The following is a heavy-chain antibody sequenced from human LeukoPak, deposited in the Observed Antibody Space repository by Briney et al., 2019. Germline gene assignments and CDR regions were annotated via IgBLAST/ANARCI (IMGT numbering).Heavy chain of an antibody. Sequence: SETLSLTCAVYGGSFSGYYWSWIRQPPGKGLEWIGEIYHSGSTNYNPSLKSRVTISVDKSKNQFSLKLSSVTAADTAVYYCARLTGTTNMDAFDIWGQGTMVTVSS. V-gene: IGHV4-34*01. CDR2: IYHSGST. CDR3: ARLTGTTNMDAFDI. D-gene: IGHD1-7*01. CDR1: GGSFSGYY. J-gene: IGHJ3*02.